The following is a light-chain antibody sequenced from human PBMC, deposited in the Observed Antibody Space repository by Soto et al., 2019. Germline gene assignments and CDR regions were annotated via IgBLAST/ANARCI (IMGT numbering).Light chain of an antibody. V-gene: IGKV1-8*01. J-gene: IGKJ4*01. CDR3: QQYYSYLLT. CDR2: AAS. CDR1: QGISSY. Sequence: QSPSSLSASTGDRVTITCRASQGISSYLAWYQQKPGKAPKLLIYAASTLQSGVPSRFSGSGSGTDFTLTISCLQSEDFATYYCQQYYSYLLTFGGGTKVDIK.